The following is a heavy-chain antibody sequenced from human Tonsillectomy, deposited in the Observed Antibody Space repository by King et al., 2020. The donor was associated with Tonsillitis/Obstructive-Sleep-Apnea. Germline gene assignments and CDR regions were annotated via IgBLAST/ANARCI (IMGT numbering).Heavy chain of an antibody. CDR2: ISITSSYT. V-gene: IGHV3-11*05. Sequence: VQLVESGGGLVKPGGSLRLSCAASGXTFSDYYMSWIRQAPGKGLEWVSYISITSSYTNYGDSVKXRFTISRENARNSLYLQMNSLRAEDTAVYYCVRRRQLVHDYWGQGTLVTVSS. J-gene: IGHJ4*02. CDR3: VRRRQLVHDY. D-gene: IGHD6-6*01. CDR1: GXTFSDYY.